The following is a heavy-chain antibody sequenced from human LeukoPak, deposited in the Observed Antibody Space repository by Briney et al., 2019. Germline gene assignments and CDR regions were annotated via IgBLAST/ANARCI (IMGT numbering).Heavy chain of an antibody. Sequence: SETLSLTCAVYGGSFNGYYWSWIRQPPGKGLEWIGEINHSGSTNYNPSLKSRVTISVDTSKNQFSLKLSSVTAADTAVYYCARGRAGFFTRYFDYWGQGTLVTVSS. J-gene: IGHJ4*02. D-gene: IGHD3-3*01. CDR2: INHSGST. V-gene: IGHV4-34*01. CDR3: ARGRAGFFTRYFDY. CDR1: GGSFNGYY.